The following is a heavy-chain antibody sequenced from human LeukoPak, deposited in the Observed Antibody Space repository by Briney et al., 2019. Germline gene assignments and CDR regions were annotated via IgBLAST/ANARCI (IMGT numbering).Heavy chain of an antibody. CDR3: ARSSGGSYPYLDY. D-gene: IGHD2-15*01. Sequence: GGSLRLSCAASGFTFSSYGMHWVRQAPGKGLEWVAVIWYDGSNKYYADSVKGRFTISRDNSKNTLYLQMNSLRAEDTAVYYCARSSGGSYPYLDYWGQGTLVTVSS. V-gene: IGHV3-33*01. J-gene: IGHJ4*02. CDR2: IWYDGSNK. CDR1: GFTFSSYG.